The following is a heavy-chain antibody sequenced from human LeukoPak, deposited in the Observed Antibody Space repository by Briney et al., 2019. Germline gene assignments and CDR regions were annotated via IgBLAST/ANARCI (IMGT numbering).Heavy chain of an antibody. J-gene: IGHJ4*02. Sequence: PGGSLRLSCAASGFTLSSYWMSWVRQAPGKGLEWVANIKQDGSEKYYVDSVKGRFTISRDNAKNSLYLQMNSLRAEDTAVYYCARDKGSGANFDYWGQGTLVTVSS. D-gene: IGHD6-19*01. V-gene: IGHV3-7*01. CDR3: ARDKGSGANFDY. CDR1: GFTLSSYW. CDR2: IKQDGSEK.